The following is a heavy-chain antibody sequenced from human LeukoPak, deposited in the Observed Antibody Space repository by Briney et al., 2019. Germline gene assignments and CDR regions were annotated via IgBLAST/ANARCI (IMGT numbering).Heavy chain of an antibody. Sequence: GGSLRLSCAASGFTVSSNYMSWVRQAPGKGLEWVSVIYSGGASFYADSVKGRFTISRDDSKNTLYLRMNSLRAEDTAVYYCARGSHIGAAGILDSWGQGTLLTVSS. CDR2: IYSGGAS. D-gene: IGHD6-13*01. J-gene: IGHJ4*02. CDR3: ARGSHIGAAGILDS. V-gene: IGHV3-53*01. CDR1: GFTVSSNY.